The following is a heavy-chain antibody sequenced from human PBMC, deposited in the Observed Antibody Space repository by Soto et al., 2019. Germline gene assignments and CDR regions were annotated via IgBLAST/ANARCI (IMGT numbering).Heavy chain of an antibody. V-gene: IGHV4-34*01. CDR3: ARGVGGIAAAGTPSSYYYYYGMDV. Sequence: SETLSLTCAVYGGSFSGYYWSWIRQPPGKGLEWIGEINHSGSTNYNPSLKSRVTISVDTSKNQFSLKLSCVTAADTAVYYCARGVGGIAAAGTPSSYYYYYGMDVWGQGTTVTVSS. CDR1: GGSFSGYY. J-gene: IGHJ6*02. D-gene: IGHD6-13*01. CDR2: INHSGST.